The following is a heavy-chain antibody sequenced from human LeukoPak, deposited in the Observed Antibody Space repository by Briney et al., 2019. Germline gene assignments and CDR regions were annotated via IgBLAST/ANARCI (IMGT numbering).Heavy chain of an antibody. V-gene: IGHV3-23*01. CDR1: GFTFRGSS. Sequence: GGSLRLSCAASGFTFRGSSMSWVRQTPGKGLEWVSSISHDGHNTHYADSVRGRFTVSRDNSKNALTVQMNRLRAEDAALYFCTKGWENFDSWGQGFLVTVSS. CDR3: TKGWENFDS. D-gene: IGHD1-26*01. J-gene: IGHJ5*01. CDR2: ISHDGHNT.